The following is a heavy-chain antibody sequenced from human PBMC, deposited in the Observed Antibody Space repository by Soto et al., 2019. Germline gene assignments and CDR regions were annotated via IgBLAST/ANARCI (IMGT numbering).Heavy chain of an antibody. CDR1: GGTFSSYA. V-gene: IGHV1-69*13. Sequence: SVKVSCKASGGTFSSYAISWVRQAPGQGLEWMGGIIPIFGTANYAQKFQGRVTITADESTSTAYMELSSLRSEDTAVYYCAHVDGYNSGYYFDYWGQGTPVTVSS. CDR3: AHVDGYNSGYYFDY. CDR2: IIPIFGTA. J-gene: IGHJ4*02. D-gene: IGHD5-12*01.